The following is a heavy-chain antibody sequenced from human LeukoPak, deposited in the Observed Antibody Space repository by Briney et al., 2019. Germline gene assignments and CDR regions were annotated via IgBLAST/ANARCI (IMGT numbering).Heavy chain of an antibody. CDR2: IYHSGST. D-gene: IGHD2-21*01. V-gene: IGHV4-38-2*02. Sequence: PSETLSLTCTVSGGSISSGYYWGWIRQPPGKGLEWIGSIYHSGSTYYNPSLKSRVTISVDTSKNQFSLKLSSVTAADTAVYYCARGRGGGDWGYFDYWGQGTLVTVSS. CDR1: GGSISSGYY. J-gene: IGHJ4*02. CDR3: ARGRGGGDWGYFDY.